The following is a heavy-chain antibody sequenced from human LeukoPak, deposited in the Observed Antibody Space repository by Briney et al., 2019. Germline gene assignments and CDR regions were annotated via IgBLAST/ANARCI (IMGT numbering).Heavy chain of an antibody. J-gene: IGHJ5*02. V-gene: IGHV4-59*08. CDR1: GGSISSYY. Sequence: SETLSLTCTVSGGSISSYYWSWLPQRQGKGLEWIGNTYYGGSTNYKHSLKSRVTIREDTSKNQFSVKMSSMTAADTAVYYCARLYLVPNWFDPWGQGTLVTVSS. CDR3: ARLYLVPNWFDP. CDR2: TYYGGST. D-gene: IGHD6-13*01.